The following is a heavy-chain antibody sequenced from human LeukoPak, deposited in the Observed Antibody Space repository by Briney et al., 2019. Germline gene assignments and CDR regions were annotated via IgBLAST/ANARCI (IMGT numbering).Heavy chain of an antibody. CDR2: INGGGVNT. D-gene: IGHD4-11*01. Sequence: GGSLRLSCAASGFTFSSYAMSWVRQAPGKGLEWVPTINGGGVNTHYADSVGGRFTISRDNSKNTLFLQMNSLRDEDTAVYYCAKDLYSNYGPADYWGQGNLVTVSS. J-gene: IGHJ4*02. CDR1: GFTFSSYA. V-gene: IGHV3-23*01. CDR3: AKDLYSNYGPADY.